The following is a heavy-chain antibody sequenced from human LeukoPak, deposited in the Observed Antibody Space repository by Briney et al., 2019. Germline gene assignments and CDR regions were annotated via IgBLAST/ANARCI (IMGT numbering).Heavy chain of an antibody. V-gene: IGHV3-48*03. J-gene: IGHJ4*02. D-gene: IGHD3-3*01. Sequence: GGSRRFFCAAAGFINNRYEMSWVRQAPGKGLEWISYISSSGSPIYYADSVKGRFTISRDNAKNSLYLQMNSLRAEDTAFYYCARVPHYNFWSGYSFDYWGQGTLVTVSS. CDR2: ISSSGSPI. CDR3: ARVPHYNFWSGYSFDY. CDR1: GFINNRYE.